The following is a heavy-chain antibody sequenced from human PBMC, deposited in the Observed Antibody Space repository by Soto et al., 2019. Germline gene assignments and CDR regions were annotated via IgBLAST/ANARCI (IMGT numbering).Heavy chain of an antibody. CDR3: ARVPPGYTSSWFLANWFDP. V-gene: IGHV3-48*03. J-gene: IGHJ5*02. D-gene: IGHD6-13*01. Sequence: GWSLRLSCAASGFTFSSYEMNWVRQAPGKGLEWVSYISSSGSSIYYADSVKGRFTISRDNSKNLLYLQMNSLRAEDTAVYYCARVPPGYTSSWFLANWFDPWGQGTLVTVSS. CDR2: ISSSGSSI. CDR1: GFTFSSYE.